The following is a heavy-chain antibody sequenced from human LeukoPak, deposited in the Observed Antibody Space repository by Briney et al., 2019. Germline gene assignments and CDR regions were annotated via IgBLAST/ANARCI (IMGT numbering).Heavy chain of an antibody. CDR3: AREILEPGKTHEY. Sequence: GRCLRPSCAASAFTFSAYWMHWVRQVPGKGLVWVSRINNDGTATFFADSVKGRFTISRDNAKNTLYLQMDSLRAEDTAMYYCAREILEPGKTHEYWGQGTLVTVSS. J-gene: IGHJ4*02. V-gene: IGHV3-74*01. D-gene: IGHD1-1*01. CDR2: INNDGTAT. CDR1: AFTFSAYW.